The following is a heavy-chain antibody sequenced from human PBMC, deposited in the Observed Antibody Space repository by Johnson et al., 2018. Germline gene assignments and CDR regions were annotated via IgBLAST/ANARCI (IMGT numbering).Heavy chain of an antibody. CDR1: GGSIRSDY. V-gene: IGHV4-59*01. D-gene: IGHD3-10*01. CDR2: IYYTGST. CDR3: ARDRQSYYDYYMDV. Sequence: QVKLQESGPGLVKXSETLSLTCSVSGGSIRSDYWSWIRQPPGKGLEWIGYIYYTGSTNYNPSLKNPVTISVDTSKNQFSLKMSSVTAADTAVYYCARDRQSYYDYYMDVWGKGTTVTVSS. J-gene: IGHJ6*03.